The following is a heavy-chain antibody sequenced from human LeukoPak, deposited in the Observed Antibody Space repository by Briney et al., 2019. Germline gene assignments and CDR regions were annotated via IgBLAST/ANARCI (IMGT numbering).Heavy chain of an antibody. CDR1: GFTFSSYG. CDR3: ARNYDFWSGYSDY. V-gene: IGHV3-33*01. Sequence: GGSLRLSFAASGFTFSSYGMHWVRQAPGKGLEWVAVIWYDGSNKYYADSVKGRFTISRDNSKNTLYLQMNSLRAKDTAVYYCARNYDFWSGYSDYWGQGTLVTVSS. D-gene: IGHD3-3*01. CDR2: IWYDGSNK. J-gene: IGHJ4*02.